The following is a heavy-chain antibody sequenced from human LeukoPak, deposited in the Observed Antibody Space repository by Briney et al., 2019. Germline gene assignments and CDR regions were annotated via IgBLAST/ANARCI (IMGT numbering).Heavy chain of an antibody. CDR2: IIPILGTA. CDR1: GGTFNNYA. J-gene: IGHJ4*02. D-gene: IGHD2-15*01. V-gene: IGHV1-69*13. Sequence: SVPVSYKASGGTFNNYAISWVRQAPGQGLEWMGGIIPILGTANYAQKFQGRVTITADESTNTAYMELSSLRSEDTAVYYCARVSSYCSGGGCSDFDYWGQGTLVTVSS. CDR3: ARVSSYCSGGGCSDFDY.